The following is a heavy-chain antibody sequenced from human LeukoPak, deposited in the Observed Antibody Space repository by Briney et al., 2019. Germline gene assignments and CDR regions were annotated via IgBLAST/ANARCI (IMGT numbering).Heavy chain of an antibody. CDR3: ARGLVYYYDSSGTFDY. CDR1: GGSFSGYY. Sequence: SETLSLTCAVYGGSFSGYYWSWIRQPPGKGLEWIGGINHSGSTNYNPSLKSRVTISVDTSKNQFSLKLSSVTAADTAVYYCARGLVYYYDSSGTFDYWGQGTLVTVSS. J-gene: IGHJ4*02. D-gene: IGHD3-22*01. V-gene: IGHV4-34*01. CDR2: INHSGST.